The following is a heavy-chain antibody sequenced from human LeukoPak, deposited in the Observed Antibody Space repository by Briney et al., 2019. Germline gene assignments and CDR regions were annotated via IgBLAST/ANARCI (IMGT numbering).Heavy chain of an antibody. Sequence: PSETLSLTCTVSGGSISSGGYLWSWIRQNPGKGLEWIGYIYHGGNTYYNPSLKSRVTISVDTSKNQFSLKLSSVTAADTAVYYCARVRYYGSGEGIDPWGQGTLVTVSS. J-gene: IGHJ5*02. CDR2: IYHGGNT. CDR1: GGSISSGGYL. V-gene: IGHV4-31*03. CDR3: ARVRYYGSGEGIDP. D-gene: IGHD3-10*01.